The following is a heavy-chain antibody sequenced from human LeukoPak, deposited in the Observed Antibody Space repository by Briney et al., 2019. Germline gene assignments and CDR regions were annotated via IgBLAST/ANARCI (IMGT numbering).Heavy chain of an antibody. CDR3: ARVPYYYDSSGYPEDY. CDR2: ISYDGSNK. J-gene: IGHJ4*02. D-gene: IGHD3-22*01. CDR1: GFTFSSYA. Sequence: PGGSLRLSCAASGFTFSSYAMHWVRQAPGKGLEWVAVISYDGSNKYYADSVKGRFTISRDNSKNALYLQMNSLRAEDTAVYYCARVPYYYDSSGYPEDYWGQGTLVTVSS. V-gene: IGHV3-30-3*01.